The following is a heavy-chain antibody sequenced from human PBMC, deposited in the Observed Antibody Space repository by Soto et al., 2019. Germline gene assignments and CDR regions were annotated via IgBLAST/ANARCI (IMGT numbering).Heavy chain of an antibody. Sequence: SVKVSCKASGGTFSSYAISWVRQAPGQGLEWMGGIIPIFGTANYAQKFQGRVTITADESTSTAYMELSSLRSEDTAVYYCASGGRYCSGGSCYPLLDYWGQGTLVTVSS. D-gene: IGHD2-15*01. V-gene: IGHV1-69*13. CDR1: GGTFSSYA. CDR3: ASGGRYCSGGSCYPLLDY. CDR2: IIPIFGTA. J-gene: IGHJ4*02.